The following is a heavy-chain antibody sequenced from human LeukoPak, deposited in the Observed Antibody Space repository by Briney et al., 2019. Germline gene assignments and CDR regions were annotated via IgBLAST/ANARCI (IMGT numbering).Heavy chain of an antibody. CDR3: ARHRTYYYDSSGYYPDY. Sequence: GESLKISCKISGYRLTNNWIGWVRQVPGKGLEWMGLIYPGDSDTRYSPSFQGQVTISADKSISTAYLQWSSLKASDTAMYYCARHRTYYYDSSGYYPDYWGQGTLVTVSS. CDR2: IYPGDSDT. CDR1: GYRLTNNW. J-gene: IGHJ4*02. D-gene: IGHD3-22*01. V-gene: IGHV5-51*01.